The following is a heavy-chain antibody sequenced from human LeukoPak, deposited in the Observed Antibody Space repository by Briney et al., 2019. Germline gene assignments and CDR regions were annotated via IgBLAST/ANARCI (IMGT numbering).Heavy chain of an antibody. CDR2: ITSSSSHI. J-gene: IGHJ6*03. CDR3: ARVMMGATVTTFHYYCMDV. D-gene: IGHD4-11*01. CDR1: GFTFSHYS. V-gene: IGHV3-21*01. Sequence: PGGSLRLSCAASGFTFSHYSIDWVRQAPGKGLERFASITSSSSHIYYADSVKGRFTISRDNANNALYLHMNSLTAEDTAIYYCARVMMGATVTTFHYYCMDVWGVGTTVTVSS.